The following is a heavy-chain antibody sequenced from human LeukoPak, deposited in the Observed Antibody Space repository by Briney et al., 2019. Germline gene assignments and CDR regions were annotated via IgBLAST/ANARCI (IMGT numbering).Heavy chain of an antibody. D-gene: IGHD3-10*01. CDR1: GYSISSGYY. CDR2: VYHSGST. V-gene: IGHV4-38-2*02. J-gene: IGHJ4*02. CDR3: ARAGWGMVRGVIDYFGY. Sequence: SETLSLTCTVSGYSISSGYYWGWIRQPPGKGLEWIGSVYHSGSTYYNTSLKSRVTISVDTSKNQFSLKLSSVTAADTAVYYCARAGWGMVRGVIDYFGYWGQGTLVTVSS.